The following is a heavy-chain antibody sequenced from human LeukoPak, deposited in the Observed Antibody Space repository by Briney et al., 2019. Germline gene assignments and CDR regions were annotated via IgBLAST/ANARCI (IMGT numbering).Heavy chain of an antibody. Sequence: GGSLRLSRAASGFTFSDYYMSWIRQAPGKGLEWVSYISSSSSYTNYADSVKGRFTISRDNAKNSLYLQMNSLRAEDTAVYYCARERIAAAGTPFDYWGQGTLVTVSS. CDR3: ARERIAAAGTPFDY. V-gene: IGHV3-11*06. CDR1: GFTFSDYY. D-gene: IGHD6-13*01. CDR2: ISSSSSYT. J-gene: IGHJ4*02.